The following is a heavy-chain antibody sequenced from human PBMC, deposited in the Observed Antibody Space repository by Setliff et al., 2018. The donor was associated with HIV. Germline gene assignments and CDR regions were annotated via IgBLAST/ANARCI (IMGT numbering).Heavy chain of an antibody. CDR1: GFTFSSYE. CDR3: ARETWFRFDY. J-gene: IGHJ4*02. Sequence: PGGSLRLSCAASGFTFSSYEMNWVRQAPGKGLEWVSYISGSGSAMYYADSVEGRFTISRDNAKNSLYLQMNSLRAEDTAVYYCARETWFRFDYWGQGTLVTVSS. CDR2: ISGSGSAM. D-gene: IGHD3-10*01. V-gene: IGHV3-48*03.